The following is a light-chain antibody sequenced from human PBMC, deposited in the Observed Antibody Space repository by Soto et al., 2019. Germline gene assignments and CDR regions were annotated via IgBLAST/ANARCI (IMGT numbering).Light chain of an antibody. CDR3: QQSYIAPYT. CDR2: AAS. CDR1: QSISVH. J-gene: IGKJ2*01. Sequence: DIQMTQSPSSLSASVGDTVTITCRASQSISVHLNWYQQKPGKVPKLLIYAASNLQSGVPSRFSGSGSETEFALTGSSLQPEDFGTYYWQQSYIAPYTFGQGTKLEIK. V-gene: IGKV1-39*01.